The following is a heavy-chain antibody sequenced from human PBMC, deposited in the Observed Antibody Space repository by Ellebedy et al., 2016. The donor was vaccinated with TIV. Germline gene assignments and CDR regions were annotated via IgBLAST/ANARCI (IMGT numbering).Heavy chain of an antibody. CDR2: INPSGGST. Sequence: AASVKVSCKASGYTFTSYYMHWVRQAPGQGLEWMGIINPSGGSTSYAQKFQGRVTMTRDTSTSTVYMELSSLRSEDTAVYYCARDQRGGYCSSTSCNWFDPWGQGTLVTVSS. V-gene: IGHV1-46*01. J-gene: IGHJ5*02. CDR1: GYTFTSYY. CDR3: ARDQRGGYCSSTSCNWFDP. D-gene: IGHD2-2*01.